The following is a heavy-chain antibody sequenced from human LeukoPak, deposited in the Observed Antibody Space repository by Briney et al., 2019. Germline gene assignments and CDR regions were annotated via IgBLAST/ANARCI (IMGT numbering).Heavy chain of an antibody. V-gene: IGHV4-31*03. D-gene: IGHD2-15*01. J-gene: IGHJ3*02. CDR1: GGSIRSRGYY. CDR2: IYYSGST. CDR3: ARYCSGGRCSRDAFDI. Sequence: SQTLSLTCTVSGGSIRSRGYYWSWIRQHPGKGLEWIGYIYYSGSTYYNPSLKSRVTISVDTSKNQFSLNLSSVTAADTAVYYCARYCSGGRCSRDAFDIWGQGTMVTVSS.